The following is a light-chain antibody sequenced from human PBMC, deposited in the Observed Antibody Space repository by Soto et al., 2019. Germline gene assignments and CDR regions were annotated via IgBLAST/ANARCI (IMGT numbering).Light chain of an antibody. V-gene: IGKV3-20*01. CDR1: QSVSRSL. CDR3: QQYGNPPPYS. CDR2: GAS. Sequence: ELVLTQSPGTLSLSPGERATLSCRASQSVSRSLLAWYQQKPGQAPRLLIHGASTRATGIADRFSGSGSGTDFTLTISRLEPEDFAVYYCQQYGNPPPYSFGQGTKLEIK. J-gene: IGKJ2*03.